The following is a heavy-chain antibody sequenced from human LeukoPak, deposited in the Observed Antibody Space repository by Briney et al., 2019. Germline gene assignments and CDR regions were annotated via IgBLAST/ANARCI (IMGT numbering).Heavy chain of an antibody. V-gene: IGHV3-23*01. CDR3: AKRTMVARYYFDY. Sequence: QSGGSLRLSCAASGFTFSSYGRTWVRQAPGKGREWVSAISGSGGSTYYADSVKGRFTISRDNSKNTLYLQMNSLRAEDTAVYYCAKRTMVARYYFDYWGQGTLVTVSS. CDR1: GFTFSSYG. D-gene: IGHD1-1*01. J-gene: IGHJ4*02. CDR2: ISGSGGST.